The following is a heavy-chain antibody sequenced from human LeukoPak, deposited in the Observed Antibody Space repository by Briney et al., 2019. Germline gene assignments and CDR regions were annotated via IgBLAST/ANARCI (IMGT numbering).Heavy chain of an antibody. Sequence: KPSETLSLTCAVSGGSFSDYDWSWIRQPPGKGLEWIGEISQSGSTNCNPSLKSRVSMSIDTSKSQFFLNLRSVTAAATDVYYCARSGSGYLRYYFDHWGQGTLVTVSS. V-gene: IGHV4-34*01. J-gene: IGHJ4*02. CDR3: ARSGSGYLRYYFDH. D-gene: IGHD5-12*01. CDR2: ISQSGST. CDR1: GGSFSDYD.